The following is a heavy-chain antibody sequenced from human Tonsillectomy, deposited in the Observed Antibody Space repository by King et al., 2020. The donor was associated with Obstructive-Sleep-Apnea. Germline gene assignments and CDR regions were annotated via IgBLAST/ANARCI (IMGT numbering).Heavy chain of an antibody. V-gene: IGHV3-30-3*01. Sequence: VQLVESGGGVVHPGRSLRLSCAASGFTFSSYAMHWVRQAPGKGLEWVAVISYDGSNKYYADSVKGRFTISRDNSKNTLYLQMNSLRAEDTAVYYCARSRHIVVVVAATGGLNWFDPWGQGTLVTVSS. J-gene: IGHJ5*02. CDR1: GFTFSSYA. D-gene: IGHD2-15*01. CDR2: ISYDGSNK. CDR3: ARSRHIVVVVAATGGLNWFDP.